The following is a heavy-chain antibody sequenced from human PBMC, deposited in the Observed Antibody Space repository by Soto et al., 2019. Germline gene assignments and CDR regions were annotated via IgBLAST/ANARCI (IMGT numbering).Heavy chain of an antibody. Sequence: ASVKVSCKASGGTFSSYAISWVRQAPGQGLEWMGGIIPIFGTANYAQKFLGRVTITADKSTSTAYMELSSLRSEDTAVYYCARARGYSYGYFDYWGQGTLVTVSS. CDR2: IIPIFGTA. D-gene: IGHD5-18*01. CDR3: ARARGYSYGYFDY. V-gene: IGHV1-69*06. J-gene: IGHJ4*02. CDR1: GGTFSSYA.